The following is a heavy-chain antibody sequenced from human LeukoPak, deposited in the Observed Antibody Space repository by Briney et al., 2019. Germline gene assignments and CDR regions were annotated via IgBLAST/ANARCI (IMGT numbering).Heavy chain of an antibody. CDR2: ISRSGSTK. J-gene: IGHJ4*02. V-gene: IGHV3-11*04. Sequence: GGSLRLSCAASGFTFSDYNMRWIRQAPGKGLEWVSSISRSGSTKYYADSVKGRFTISRDNAKNSLFLQMNSLRAEDTAVYYCARDRGLQLSSFDYWGQGTLVTVSS. CDR3: ARDRGLQLSSFDY. D-gene: IGHD1-1*01. CDR1: GFTFSDYN.